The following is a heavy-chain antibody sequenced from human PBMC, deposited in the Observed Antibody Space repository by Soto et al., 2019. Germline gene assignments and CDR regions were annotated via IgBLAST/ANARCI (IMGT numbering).Heavy chain of an antibody. CDR1: GYTFTRYG. D-gene: IGHD7-27*01. J-gene: IGHJ6*02. V-gene: IGHV1-18*01. CDR2: ISAYNYKT. CDR3: ARDPHGDGKYYGMDV. Sequence: QAQLVQSGAEVKKPGASVKVSFNSSGYTFTRYGVTWVRQAPGQRLEWMGWISAYNYKTMYAQKFQDSVTMTIDITTTTAYLDLKSLTSGDTAVYYCARDPHGDGKYYGMDVWGQGTTVTVSS.